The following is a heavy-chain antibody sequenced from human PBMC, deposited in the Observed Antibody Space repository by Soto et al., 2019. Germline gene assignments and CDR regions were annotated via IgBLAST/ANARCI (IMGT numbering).Heavy chain of an antibody. V-gene: IGHV1-46*03. Sequence: GASVKVSCKASGYTFTSYYMHWVRQAPGQGLEWMGIINLSGGSTSYAQKFQGRVTMTRDTSTSTVYMELSSLRSEDMAVYYCARGYDFWSGSYYMDVWGKGTTVTVSS. J-gene: IGHJ6*03. D-gene: IGHD3-3*01. CDR1: GYTFTSYY. CDR3: ARGYDFWSGSYYMDV. CDR2: INLSGGST.